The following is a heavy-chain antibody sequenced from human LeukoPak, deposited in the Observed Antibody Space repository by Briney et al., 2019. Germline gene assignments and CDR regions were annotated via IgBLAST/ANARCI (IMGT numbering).Heavy chain of an antibody. Sequence: GGSLRLSCAASGFTFSSYAMSWVRQAPGKGLEWVSAISGSGGSTYYADSVKGRFTISRDNSRNTLYLQMNSLRAEDTSIYFCAKALEQETVIALDSWGQGTLVTVSS. CDR3: AKALEQETVIALDS. CDR2: ISGSGGST. CDR1: GFTFSSYA. D-gene: IGHD6-13*01. J-gene: IGHJ4*02. V-gene: IGHV3-23*01.